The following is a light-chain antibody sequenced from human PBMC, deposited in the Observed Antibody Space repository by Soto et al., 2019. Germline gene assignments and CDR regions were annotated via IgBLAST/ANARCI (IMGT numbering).Light chain of an antibody. V-gene: IGLV1-40*01. J-gene: IGLJ2*01. CDR2: GNN. CDR3: QSYDTSLSGML. Sequence: QSVLTQPPSVSGAPGQRVTISCTETSSNIGARYDVHWYQQLPGTAPKLLIYGNNYRPSGVPDRFSGSRSDTSASLAITGLQAEDEADYYCQSYDTSLSGMLFGGGTKLTVL. CDR1: SSNIGARYD.